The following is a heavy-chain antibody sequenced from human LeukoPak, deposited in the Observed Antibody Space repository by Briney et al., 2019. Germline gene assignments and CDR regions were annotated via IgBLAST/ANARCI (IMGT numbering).Heavy chain of an antibody. J-gene: IGHJ4*02. D-gene: IGHD6-13*01. Sequence: PGGSLRLSCAASGFIFSTNAMNWVRQAPGKGLEWVSAISGSGGSTYYADSVKGRFTISRDNSKNTLYLQMNSLRAEDTAVYYCAKVQDSSSWYSSFAPFDYWGQGTLVTVSS. CDR1: GFIFSTNA. V-gene: IGHV3-23*01. CDR3: AKVQDSSSWYSSFAPFDY. CDR2: ISGSGGST.